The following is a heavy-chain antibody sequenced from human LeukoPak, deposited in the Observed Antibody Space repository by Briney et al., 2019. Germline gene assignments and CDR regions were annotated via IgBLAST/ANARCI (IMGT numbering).Heavy chain of an antibody. V-gene: IGHV4-38-2*02. CDR3: AREGERTNPYFYYGIDV. D-gene: IGHD1-26*01. CDR1: GYSISSGYY. CDR2: ISHTGGT. Sequence: SETLSLTCTVSGYSISSGYYWGWIRQPPGKGLEWIGSISHTGGTYYNSSLKSRVTISVDTSKNQFSLKLSSVTAADTAVYYCAREGERTNPYFYYGIDVWGQGTTVTVSS. J-gene: IGHJ6*02.